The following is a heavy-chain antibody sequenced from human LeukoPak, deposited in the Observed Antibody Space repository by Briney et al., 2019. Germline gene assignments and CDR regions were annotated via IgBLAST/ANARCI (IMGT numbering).Heavy chain of an antibody. D-gene: IGHD2-2*02. Sequence: PGGSLTLSCAASGFNFSDYYMSWLRQAPGKGLDWVSYISGSSSYIGYADSVKGRFTISRDNAKNSLFLQMNTLRAEGTAVYYCARIGVDTPRNNWSDPWGQGTLVTVSS. CDR2: ISGSSSYI. CDR3: ARIGVDTPRNNWSDP. CDR1: GFNFSDYY. J-gene: IGHJ5*02. V-gene: IGHV3-11*03.